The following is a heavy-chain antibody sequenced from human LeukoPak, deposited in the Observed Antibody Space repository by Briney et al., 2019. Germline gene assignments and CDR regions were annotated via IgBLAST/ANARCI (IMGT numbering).Heavy chain of an antibody. V-gene: IGHV3-48*03. CDR3: AELGITMIGGV. D-gene: IGHD3-10*02. Sequence: GGSLRLFCAASGCTFSSYEMNWVRRAPGKGLEWVSYISSSGSTIYYADSVKGRFTISRDNAKNSLYLQMNSLRAEDTAVYYCAELGITMIGGVWGKGTTVTISS. CDR1: GCTFSSYE. CDR2: ISSSGSTI. J-gene: IGHJ6*04.